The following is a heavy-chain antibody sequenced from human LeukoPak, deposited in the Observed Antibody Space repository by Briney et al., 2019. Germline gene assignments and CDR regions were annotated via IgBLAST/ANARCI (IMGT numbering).Heavy chain of an antibody. D-gene: IGHD4-11*01. V-gene: IGHV4-39*07. J-gene: IGHJ5*02. CDR1: GGSIDSSRHY. CDR3: VKDVTVTGINYFDP. CDR2: IHYNGRS. Sequence: SETLSLTCSVSGGSIDSSRHYWGWIRQPPGKGPEWIASIHYNGRSYYSPSLKTRLTISVDTSKNQFSLKLSPVTAADTAIYYCVKDVTVTGINYFDPWGQGTLVTVSS.